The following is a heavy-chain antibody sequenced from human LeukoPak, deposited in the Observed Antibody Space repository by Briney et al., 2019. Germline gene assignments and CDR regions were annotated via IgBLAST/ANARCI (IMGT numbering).Heavy chain of an antibody. V-gene: IGHV1-2*04. J-gene: IGHJ4*02. CDR2: INPNSGGT. CDR1: GYTFTSYD. CDR3: ARSRYPGSSGWYNY. Sequence: ASVKVSCKASGYTFTSYDINWVRQAPGQGLEWMGWINPNSGGTNYAQKFQGWVTMTRDTSISIAYMELSRLRSDDAAVYYCARSRYPGSSGWYNYWGQGTLVTVSS. D-gene: IGHD6-19*01.